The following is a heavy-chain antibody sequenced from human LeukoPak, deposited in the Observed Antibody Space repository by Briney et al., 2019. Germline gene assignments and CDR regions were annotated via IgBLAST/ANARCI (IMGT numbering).Heavy chain of an antibody. Sequence: SETLSLTCAVSGGSVTSTNWWTWVRQPPGKGLEWIGEVHLDGRTNYNPSLTGRLTLSVDLYENHISLKLTSVTAADTAVYYCAREGGFYRPLDYLGQGTLVTVS. CDR3: AREGGFYRPLDY. D-gene: IGHD3-3*01. V-gene: IGHV4-4*02. J-gene: IGHJ4*02. CDR1: GGSVTSTNW. CDR2: VHLDGRT.